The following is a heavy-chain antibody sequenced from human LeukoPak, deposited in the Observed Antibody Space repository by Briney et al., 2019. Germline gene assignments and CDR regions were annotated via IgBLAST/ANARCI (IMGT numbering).Heavy chain of an antibody. CDR1: GYTFTVYY. V-gene: IGHV1-2*06. D-gene: IGHD2-2*01. J-gene: IGHJ1*01. CDR3: ALRLRYCSSNNCYSL. CDR2: INLNSGES. Sequence: AAVTVSFKSSGYTFTVYYIHWVRQAPGQGLEWVGRINLNSGESSHSQTFQGRVTMTRDTSTNTAYMELSRMRADDAAVYYCALRLRYCSSNNCYSLWGQGTMVTVSS.